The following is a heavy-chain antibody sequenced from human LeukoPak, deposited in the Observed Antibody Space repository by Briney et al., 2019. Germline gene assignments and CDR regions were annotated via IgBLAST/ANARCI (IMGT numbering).Heavy chain of an antibody. CDR1: GGSISSSSYY. CDR3: ARFHKTYYDCWGDY. J-gene: IGHJ4*02. CDR2: IYYSGST. Sequence: SETLSLTCTASGGSISSSSYYWGWLRQPPGKGLEWIGSIYYSGSTYYNPSLESRVTISVDTSKNQFSLKLSSVTTADTAVYYCARFHKTYYDCWGDYWGQGTLVTVSS. V-gene: IGHV4-39*01. D-gene: IGHD3-3*01.